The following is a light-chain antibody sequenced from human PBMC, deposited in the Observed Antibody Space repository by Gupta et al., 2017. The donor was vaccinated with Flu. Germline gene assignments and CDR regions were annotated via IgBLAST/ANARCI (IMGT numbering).Light chain of an antibody. Sequence: QSVLTQTPSASGTPGQRVTISCSGSSSNIGSNAVNWYQQLPGTAPKLLIYNNNQWPSGVPDRFSGSKSGTSASLAISGLQSEDEAEYYCAAWDDSLKVWMFGGGTKLTVL. J-gene: IGLJ3*02. V-gene: IGLV1-44*01. CDR1: SSNIGSNA. CDR3: AAWDDSLKVWM. CDR2: NNN.